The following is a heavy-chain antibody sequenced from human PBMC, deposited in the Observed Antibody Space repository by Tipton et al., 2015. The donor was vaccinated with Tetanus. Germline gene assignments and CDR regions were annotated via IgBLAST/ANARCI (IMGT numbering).Heavy chain of an antibody. Sequence: QLVQSGAEVKKPGASVKVSCKASGYTFTSYGISWVRQATGQGLEWMGWISAYNGNTNYAQKIQGRVTMTTDSSTSPAYMELRSLRSDDTAVYYCARGGDIVVVPGYYYYGMDVWGQGTTVTVSS. V-gene: IGHV1-18*04. D-gene: IGHD2-2*01. CDR1: GYTFTSYG. CDR3: ARGGDIVVVPGYYYYGMDV. CDR2: ISAYNGNT. J-gene: IGHJ6*02.